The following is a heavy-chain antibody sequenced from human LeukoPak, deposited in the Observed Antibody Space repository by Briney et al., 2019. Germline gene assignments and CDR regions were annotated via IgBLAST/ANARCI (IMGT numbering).Heavy chain of an antibody. Sequence: GGSLKLSCAASGFTFSSYWMSWVRQAPGKGLEWVANIKHDQSEKYYVDSVKGRFTISRDNAKNSLYLQITSLRAEDTAVYYCARDGHYYDSSGYPVYFD. CDR3: ARDGHYYDSSGYPVYFD. V-gene: IGHV3-7*01. CDR2: IKHDQSEK. D-gene: IGHD3-22*01. J-gene: IGHJ4*01. CDR1: GFTFSSYW.